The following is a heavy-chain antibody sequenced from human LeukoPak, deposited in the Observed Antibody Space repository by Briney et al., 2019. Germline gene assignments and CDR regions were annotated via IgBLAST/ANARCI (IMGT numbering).Heavy chain of an antibody. V-gene: IGHV1-8*01. D-gene: IGHD6-19*01. CDR1: AYTFTSYD. CDR2: MNPNSGKT. CDR3: ARKVAGTAGDY. Sequence: ASVKVSCKASAYTFTSYDLNWVRQSTGQGLEWMGWMNPNSGKTGYAQKFQGSVTMTWNTSVSTVYMELSSLRSEDTAVYYCARKVAGTAGDYWGQGTLVTVSS. J-gene: IGHJ4*02.